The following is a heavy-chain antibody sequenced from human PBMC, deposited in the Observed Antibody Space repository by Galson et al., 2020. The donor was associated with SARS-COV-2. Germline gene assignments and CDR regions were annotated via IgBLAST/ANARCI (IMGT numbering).Heavy chain of an antibody. CDR1: GFTFSDYY. Sequence: KIGEPMKISCAASGFTFSDYYMSWIRQARGKGLEWVSYISNSSSYTNDADSVKGRFTISRDNAKNSLYLQMNRLRAEDTAVYYGARDCSGGSSYVYWCKGGLVIVS. CDR3: ARDCSGGSSYVY. D-gene: IGHD2-15*01. CDR2: ISNSSSYT. V-gene: IGHV3-11*06. J-gene: IGHJ4*02.